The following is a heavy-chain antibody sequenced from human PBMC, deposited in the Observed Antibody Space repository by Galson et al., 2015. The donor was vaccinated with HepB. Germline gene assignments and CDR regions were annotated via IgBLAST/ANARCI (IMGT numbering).Heavy chain of an antibody. D-gene: IGHD3-22*01. CDR3: ARPATPTYYYDSSGDPGYFQH. V-gene: IGHV5-51*01. Sequence: QSGAEVKKPGESLKISCKGSGSSFTSYWIGWVRQMPGKGLEWMGIIYPGDSDTRYSPSFQGQVTISADKSISTAYLQWSSLKASDTAMYYCARPATPTYYYDSSGDPGYFQHWGQGTLVTVSS. J-gene: IGHJ1*01. CDR2: IYPGDSDT. CDR1: GSSFTSYW.